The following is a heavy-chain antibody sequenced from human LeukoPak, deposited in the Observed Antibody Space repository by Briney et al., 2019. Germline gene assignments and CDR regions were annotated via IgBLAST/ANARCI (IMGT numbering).Heavy chain of an antibody. CDR1: GFTFSSYS. V-gene: IGHV3-21*01. CDR3: ARASRRVADAFDI. J-gene: IGHJ3*02. Sequence: GGSLRLSCAASGFTFSSYSMNWVRQAPGKGLEWVSSISSSSSYIYYADSVKGRFTISRDNSKNTLYLQMNSLRAEDTAVYYCARASRRVADAFDIWGQGTMVTVSS. CDR2: ISSSSSYI.